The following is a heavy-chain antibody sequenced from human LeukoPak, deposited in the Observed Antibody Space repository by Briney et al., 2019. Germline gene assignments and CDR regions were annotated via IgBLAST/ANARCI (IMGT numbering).Heavy chain of an antibody. Sequence: SETLSLTCAVYGGSFSGYYWSWIRQPPGKGLEWIGEISHSGSTNYNPSLKSRVTISVDTSKNQFSLKLSSVTAADTAVYYCARAGSGYYGSGSPSAFDYWGQGTLVTVSS. J-gene: IGHJ4*02. CDR2: ISHSGST. CDR1: GGSFSGYY. CDR3: ARAGSGYYGSGSPSAFDY. V-gene: IGHV4-34*01. D-gene: IGHD3-10*01.